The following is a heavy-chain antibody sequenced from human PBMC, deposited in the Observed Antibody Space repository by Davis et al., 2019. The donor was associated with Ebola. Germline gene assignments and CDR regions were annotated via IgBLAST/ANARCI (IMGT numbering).Heavy chain of an antibody. CDR2: VHCCNGNT. V-gene: IGHV1-3*01. CDR3: ARASFGYNSGWYADY. J-gene: IGHJ4*02. D-gene: IGHD6-19*01. Sequence: ASVKVSCKASGFILTTYAIHWVRQAPGQRLEWMGWVHCCNGNTKYSQRFQGRVTITTDTSASTVYLDLTSLRSDDTAVFYCARASFGYNSGWYADYWGPGSLVTVSS. CDR1: GFILTTYA.